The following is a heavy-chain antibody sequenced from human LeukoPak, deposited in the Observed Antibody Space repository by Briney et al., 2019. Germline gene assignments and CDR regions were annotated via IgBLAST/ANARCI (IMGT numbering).Heavy chain of an antibody. CDR1: GFTFSSYW. CDR2: IRSKAYGGTT. CDR3: TREGSSPEDY. V-gene: IGHV3-49*04. D-gene: IGHD6-6*01. J-gene: IGHJ4*02. Sequence: GGSLRLSCAASGFTFSSYWMSWVRQAPGKGLEWVGFIRSKAYGGTTEYAASVKGRFTISRDDSKSIAYLQMNSLKTEDTAVYYCTREGSSPEDYWGQGTLVTVSS.